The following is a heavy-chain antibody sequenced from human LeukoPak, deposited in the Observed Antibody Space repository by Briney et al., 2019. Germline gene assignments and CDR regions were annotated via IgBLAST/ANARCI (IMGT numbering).Heavy chain of an antibody. CDR1: GGSISSSSYY. V-gene: IGHV4-39*01. CDR3: ARLGVLWFGEARGAFDI. Sequence: TPSETLSLTCTVSGGSISSSSYYWGWIRQPPGKGLEWIGSIYYSGSTYYNPSLKSRVTISVDTSKNQFSLKLSSVTAADTAVYYCARLGVLWFGEARGAFDIWGQGTMVTVSS. J-gene: IGHJ3*02. CDR2: IYYSGST. D-gene: IGHD3-10*01.